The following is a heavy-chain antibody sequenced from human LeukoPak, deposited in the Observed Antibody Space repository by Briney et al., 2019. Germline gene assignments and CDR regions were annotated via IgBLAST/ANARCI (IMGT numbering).Heavy chain of an antibody. J-gene: IGHJ4*02. CDR1: GFTFSDYY. CDR2: ISSSGSTI. V-gene: IGHV3-11*04. CDR3: ARDRAIAARLRLDY. Sequence: PGGSLRLSCAASGFTFSDYYMSWIRQAPGKGLEWVSYISSSGSTIYYADSVKGRFTISRDNAKNSLYLQMNSLRAEDTAVYYCARDRAIAARLRLDYWGQGTLVTVSS. D-gene: IGHD6-6*01.